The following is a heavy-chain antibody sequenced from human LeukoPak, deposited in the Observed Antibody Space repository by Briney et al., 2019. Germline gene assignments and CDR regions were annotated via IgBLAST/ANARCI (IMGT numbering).Heavy chain of an antibody. V-gene: IGHV3-7*04. CDR2: IKQDGSEK. CDR1: GFTFSSYW. Sequence: GGSLRLSCAASGFTFSSYWMIWVRQAPGKGLEWVANIKQDGSEKYYVDSVKGRFSISRDNATKSLYLQMNSVRAEDTAVYYWAGGGTYDYVWGSYTAFDIWGQGTMVTVSS. D-gene: IGHD3-16*01. J-gene: IGHJ3*02. CDR3: AGGGTYDYVWGSYTAFDI.